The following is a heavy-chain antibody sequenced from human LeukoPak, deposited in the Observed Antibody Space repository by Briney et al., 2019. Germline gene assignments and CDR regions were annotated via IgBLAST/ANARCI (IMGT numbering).Heavy chain of an antibody. CDR1: GGSISSYY. D-gene: IGHD3/OR15-3a*01. CDR3: ARSLDFWTELAVP. Sequence: TASETLSLTCTVSGGSISSYYWSWIRQPPGKGLEWIGYIYYSGSTNYNPSLKSRVTISVDTSKNQFSLKLSSVTAADTAVYYCARSLDFWTELAVPWGQGTLVTVSS. V-gene: IGHV4-59*01. J-gene: IGHJ5*02. CDR2: IYYSGST.